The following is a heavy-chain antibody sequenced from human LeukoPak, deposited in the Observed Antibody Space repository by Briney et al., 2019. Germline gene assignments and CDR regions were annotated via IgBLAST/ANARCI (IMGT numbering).Heavy chain of an antibody. Sequence: GRSLRLSCAASGFTFSSYDMHWVRQAPGKGLEWVALIWHDGNHNYYADSVKGRFTISRDNSKNTLYLQMNSLRAEDTAVYYCAKDSGHSGHDIVLDYWGQGTLVTVSS. CDR3: AKDSGHSGHDIVLDY. D-gene: IGHD2-15*01. J-gene: IGHJ4*02. V-gene: IGHV3-33*06. CDR1: GFTFSSYD. CDR2: IWHDGNHN.